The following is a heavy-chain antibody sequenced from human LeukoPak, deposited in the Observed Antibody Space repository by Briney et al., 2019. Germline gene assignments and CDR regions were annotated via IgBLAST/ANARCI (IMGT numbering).Heavy chain of an antibody. V-gene: IGHV3-21*01. CDR1: GITFSDYS. CDR3: ARGELIVVVPAALTH. J-gene: IGHJ4*02. D-gene: IGHD2-2*01. Sequence: PGGSLRLSCAASGITFSDYSMNWVRQAPGKGLEWVSSISSSSSYIYYADSVKGRFTISRDNAKNSLYLQMNSLRAEDTAVYYCARGELIVVVPAALTHWGQGTLVTVSS. CDR2: ISSSSSYI.